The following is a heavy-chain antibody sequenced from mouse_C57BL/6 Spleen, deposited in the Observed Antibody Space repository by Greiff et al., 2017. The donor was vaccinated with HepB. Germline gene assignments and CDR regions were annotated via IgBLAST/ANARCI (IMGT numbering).Heavy chain of an antibody. CDR3: AREGIYYEYDEGDY. CDR1: GYAFSSSW. CDR2: IYPGDGDT. J-gene: IGHJ2*01. D-gene: IGHD2-4*01. Sequence: QVQLQQSGPELVKPGASVKISCKASGYAFSSSWMNWVKQRPGKGLEWIGRIYPGDGDTNYNGKFKGKAALTADKSSSTAYMPLSSLTSEDSAVYFCAREGIYYEYDEGDYWGQGTTLTVSS. V-gene: IGHV1-82*01.